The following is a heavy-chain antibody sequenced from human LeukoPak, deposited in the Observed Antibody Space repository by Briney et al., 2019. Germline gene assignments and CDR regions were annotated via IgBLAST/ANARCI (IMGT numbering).Heavy chain of an antibody. CDR1: GGIFSSYA. Sequence: SVKVSCKASGGIFSSYAISWVRQAPGQGLEWMGRIIPILGIANYAQKFQGRVTITADKSTSTAYMELSSLRSEDTAVYYCARGYCSGGSCYPHDYWGQGTLVTVSS. J-gene: IGHJ4*02. CDR3: ARGYCSGGSCYPHDY. V-gene: IGHV1-69*04. D-gene: IGHD2-15*01. CDR2: IIPILGIA.